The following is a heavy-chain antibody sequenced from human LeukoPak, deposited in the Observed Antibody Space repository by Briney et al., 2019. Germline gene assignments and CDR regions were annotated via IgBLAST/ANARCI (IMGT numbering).Heavy chain of an antibody. CDR1: GGSFSGYY. D-gene: IGHD2-15*01. CDR2: INHSGST. V-gene: IGHV4-34*01. J-gene: IGHJ6*03. CDR3: ARVGGASLTYYMDV. Sequence: SETLSLTCAVYGGSFSGYYWSWIRQPPGKGLEWIGEINHSGSTNYNPSLKSRVTISVDTSKNQFSLKLSSVTAADTAVYYCARVGGASLTYYMDVWGKGTTVTVSS.